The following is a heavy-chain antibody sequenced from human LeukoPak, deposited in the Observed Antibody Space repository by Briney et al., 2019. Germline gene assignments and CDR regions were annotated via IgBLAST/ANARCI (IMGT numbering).Heavy chain of an antibody. D-gene: IGHD6-13*01. V-gene: IGHV3-23*01. J-gene: IGHJ4*02. CDR3: AKDPTSSSWYGSFDY. CDR2: ISGSGGST. Sequence: GGSLRLSCAASGFTFTTYAMSWVRQAPGKGLEWVSAISGSGGSTYYADSVKGRFTISRDNSKNTLYLQMNSLRAEDTAVYYCAKDPTSSSWYGSFDYWGQGTLVTVSS. CDR1: GFTFTTYA.